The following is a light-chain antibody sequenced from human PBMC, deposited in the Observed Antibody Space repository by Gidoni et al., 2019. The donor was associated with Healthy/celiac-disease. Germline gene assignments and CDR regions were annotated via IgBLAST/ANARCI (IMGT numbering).Light chain of an antibody. CDR1: QGISSY. V-gene: IGKV1-8*01. J-gene: IGKJ4*01. CDR3: QQYYSYPLT. CDR2: AAS. Sequence: AIRMTQSPSSFSASTGERVTITCRASQGISSYLDWYKQKPGKAPKLLIYAASTWKSGVPSRFSGMGSGKDFTLTISCLQSEDFATYYCQQYYSYPLTFGGGTKVEIK.